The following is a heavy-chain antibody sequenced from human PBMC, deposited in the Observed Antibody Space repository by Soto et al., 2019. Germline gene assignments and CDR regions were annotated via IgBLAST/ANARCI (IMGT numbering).Heavy chain of an antibody. V-gene: IGHV3-30*18. CDR1: GFTFSSYG. Sequence: QVQLVESGGGVVQPGRSLRLSCAASGFTFSSYGMHWVRQAPGKVLEWVAVIAYDGSNIYYADSVKGRFTISRDKSKNTLYLQMNSLRAEDTAVYYCAKDRSGSWTLDYWGQGTLVTVSS. D-gene: IGHD3-10*01. CDR3: AKDRSGSWTLDY. CDR2: IAYDGSNI. J-gene: IGHJ4*02.